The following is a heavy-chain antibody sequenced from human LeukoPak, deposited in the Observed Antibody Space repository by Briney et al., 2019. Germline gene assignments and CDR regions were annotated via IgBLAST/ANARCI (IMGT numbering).Heavy chain of an antibody. D-gene: IGHD3-22*01. CDR1: GGSISSGSYY. Sequence: SETLSLTCTVSGGSISSGSYYWSWIRQPAGKGLEWIGRIYTSGSTNYNPSLKSRVTMSVDTSKNQFSLKLSSVTAADTAVYYCARDIKSSGYHTRFDYWGQGTLVTVSS. CDR3: ARDIKSSGYHTRFDY. V-gene: IGHV4-61*02. CDR2: IYTSGST. J-gene: IGHJ4*02.